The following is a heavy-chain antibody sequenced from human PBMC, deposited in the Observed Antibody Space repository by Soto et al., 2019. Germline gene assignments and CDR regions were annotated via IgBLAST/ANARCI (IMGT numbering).Heavy chain of an antibody. J-gene: IGHJ4*02. V-gene: IGHV4-39*01. CDR3: ARHTTAMVTPIDY. D-gene: IGHD5-18*01. CDR1: GGSISRSSYY. Sequence: SETLSVACTVSGGSISRSSYYWGWIRQPPGKGLEWIGSICYSGSTYYNPSLKSRVTISVDTSKNKFSLKLSSVTAADTAVYYCARHTTAMVTPIDYWAQGTMVTVS. CDR2: ICYSGST.